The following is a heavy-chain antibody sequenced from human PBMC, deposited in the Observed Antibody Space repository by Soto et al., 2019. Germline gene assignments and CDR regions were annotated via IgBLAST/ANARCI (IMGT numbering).Heavy chain of an antibody. J-gene: IGHJ5*02. CDR1: GYTFTGYD. D-gene: IGHD1-1*01. Sequence: GASVKVSCKASGYTFTGYDMHWVRQAPGQGLEWMGWINPNSGGTNYAQKFQGRVTMTRDTSISTAYMELGRLRSDDTAVYYCAAGQHYTGDHFGWFDPWGQGTLVTVSS. CDR2: INPNSGGT. CDR3: AAGQHYTGDHFGWFDP. V-gene: IGHV1-2*02.